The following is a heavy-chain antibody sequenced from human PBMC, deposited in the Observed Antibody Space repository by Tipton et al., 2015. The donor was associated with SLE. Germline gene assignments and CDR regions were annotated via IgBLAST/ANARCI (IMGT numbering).Heavy chain of an antibody. CDR3: ASLARYYGSASCYGFDI. CDR1: GDSISSSYY. V-gene: IGHV4-39*07. J-gene: IGHJ3*02. CDR2: IHYSGST. Sequence: PGLVKPSETLSLTCTVSGDSISSSYYWGWIRQPPGKGLEWIASIHYSGSTYYNPSLKSRVTISVDTSKNQFSLNLSSVTAADTAMYYCASLARYYGSASCYGFDIWGQGTMVTVSS. D-gene: IGHD2-2*01.